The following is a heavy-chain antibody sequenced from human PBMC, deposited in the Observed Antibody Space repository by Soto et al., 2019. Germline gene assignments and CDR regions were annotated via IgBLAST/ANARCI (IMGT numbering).Heavy chain of an antibody. CDR1: GFTFSSYG. CDR3: ARDRLQSIASAI. V-gene: IGHV3-33*01. D-gene: IGHD4-4*01. J-gene: IGHJ3*02. Sequence: GGSLRLSCAASGFTFSSYGMHWVRQAPGKGLEWVAVIWYDGSNKYYADSVKGRFTISRDNSKNTLYLQMNSLRAEDTAVYYCARDRLQSIASAIWGQGTMVTVSS. CDR2: IWYDGSNK.